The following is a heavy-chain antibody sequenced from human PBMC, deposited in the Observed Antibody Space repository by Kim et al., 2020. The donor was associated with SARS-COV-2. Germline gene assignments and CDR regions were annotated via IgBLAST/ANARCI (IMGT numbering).Heavy chain of an antibody. CDR1: GGSISSSSYY. J-gene: IGHJ2*01. V-gene: IGHV4-39*01. Sequence: SETLSLTCTVSGGSISSSSYYWGWIRQPPGKGLEWIGSIYYSGSTYSNPSLKSRVTISVDTSKNQFSLKLSSVTAADTAVYYCARRVVIHWYFDLWGRVTLGTVS. CDR2: IYYSGST. CDR3: ARRVVIHWYFDL. D-gene: IGHD3-22*01.